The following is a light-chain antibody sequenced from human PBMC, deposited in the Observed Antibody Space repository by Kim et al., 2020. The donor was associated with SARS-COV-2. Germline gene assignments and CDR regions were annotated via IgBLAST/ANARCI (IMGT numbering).Light chain of an antibody. V-gene: IGLV2-14*03. J-gene: IGLJ1*01. CDR3: SSYTASSTFV. Sequence: GQTITISCSGTSSDVGGFNYVSWYQHHPGKTPKLMIYDVTKRPSGVSDRFSGSKSGSTASLTISGLQADDEADYYCSSYTASSTFVFGTGTKVTVL. CDR2: DVT. CDR1: SSDVGGFNY.